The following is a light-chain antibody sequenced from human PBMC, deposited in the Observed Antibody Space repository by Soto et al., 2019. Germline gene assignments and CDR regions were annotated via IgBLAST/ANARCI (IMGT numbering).Light chain of an antibody. CDR2: DAS. J-gene: IGKJ1*01. V-gene: IGKV1-5*01. CDR1: QSISSW. Sequence: DIPMPQSPSTLSESGGAGISIXWRASQSISSWLAWYQQKPGKAPKLLIYDASSLESGVPSKFSGSGSGTDFTLTISSLEPEDFATYHCQQLNSYPVTFGQGTKVDIK. CDR3: QQLNSYPVT.